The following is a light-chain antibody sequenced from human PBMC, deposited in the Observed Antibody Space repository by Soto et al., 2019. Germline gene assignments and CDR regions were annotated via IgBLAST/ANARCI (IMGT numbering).Light chain of an antibody. V-gene: IGKV4-1*01. Sequence: DIVMTQSPDSLAVSLGERATINCKSSQSVLYSSNNKNYLAWYQQKPGQPPNLLIYWASTRESGVPDRFSGSGSGTNFTLTISSLQAEEVAVYYCQQYYNTPWTFGQGTKVDIK. CDR2: WAS. J-gene: IGKJ1*01. CDR1: QSVLYSSNNKNY. CDR3: QQYYNTPWT.